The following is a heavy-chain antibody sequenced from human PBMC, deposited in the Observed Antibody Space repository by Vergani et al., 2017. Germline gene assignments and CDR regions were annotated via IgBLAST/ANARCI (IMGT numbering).Heavy chain of an antibody. D-gene: IGHD2-2*01. Sequence: QLQLVQSGAEVKKPGSSVKVSCKASGGTFSSYTISWVRQAPGQGLEWMGRILPILGTANYAQKFQGRVPITADESTSPAYMALSSLRSEDTAVYYCARDKRGREIVAVPAAIEPEPAYYYYYMDVWGKGTTVTVSS. CDR1: GGTFSSYT. J-gene: IGHJ6*03. V-gene: IGHV1-69*08. CDR3: ARDKRGREIVAVPAAIEPEPAYYYYYMDV. CDR2: ILPILGTA.